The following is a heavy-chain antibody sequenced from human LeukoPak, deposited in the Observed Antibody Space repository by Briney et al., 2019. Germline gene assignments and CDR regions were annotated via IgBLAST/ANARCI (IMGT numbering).Heavy chain of an antibody. CDR1: GFIFSNFA. Sequence: GRSLRRSCSPSGFIFSNFAMHWVRQAPGMGLEWLSVIWYDGTDTYYADSVKGRFTISRDNSKNTLYLQMNSLRVEDTAMYYCAKGGYSYGLDSWGQGTLVTVSS. V-gene: IGHV3-33*06. J-gene: IGHJ4*02. CDR3: AKGGYSYGLDS. D-gene: IGHD5-18*01. CDR2: IWYDGTDT.